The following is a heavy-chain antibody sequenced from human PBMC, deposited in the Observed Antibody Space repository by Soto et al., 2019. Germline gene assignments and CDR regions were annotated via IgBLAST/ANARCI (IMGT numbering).Heavy chain of an antibody. CDR1: GYTFTSYD. V-gene: IGHV1-8*01. D-gene: IGHD1-7*01. J-gene: IGHJ4*02. Sequence: ASVKVSCKASGYTFTSYDINWVRQATGQGLEWMGWMNPNSGNTGYAQKFQGRVTMTRNTSISTAYMELSSLRSEDTAVYYCARRYNWNYFIFDYWGQGTLVTVSS. CDR3: ARRYNWNYFIFDY. CDR2: MNPNSGNT.